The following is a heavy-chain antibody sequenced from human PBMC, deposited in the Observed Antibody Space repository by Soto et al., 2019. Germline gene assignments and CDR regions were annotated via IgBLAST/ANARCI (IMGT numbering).Heavy chain of an antibody. D-gene: IGHD3-10*01. CDR1: GFTFNNYA. J-gene: IGHJ4*02. V-gene: IGHV3-23*01. CDR3: AKGRGGSGSLTPRVDF. CDR2: ISGGGDTT. Sequence: PGGSLRLSCAASGFTFNNYAMTWVRQAPGKGLEWVSAISGGGDTTSYADSVKGRFTVSRDGSKNMLYLQMSSLRAEDTALYYCAKGRGGSGSLTPRVDFWGQGTLVTVSS.